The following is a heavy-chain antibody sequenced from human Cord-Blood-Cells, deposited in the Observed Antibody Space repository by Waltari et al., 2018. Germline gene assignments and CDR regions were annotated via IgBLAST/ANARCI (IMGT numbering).Heavy chain of an antibody. V-gene: IGHV3-7*01. J-gene: IGHJ3*02. CDR3: ARGLAGDDAFDI. CDR2: IKQDGSEK. Sequence: EVQLVESGGGLVQPGGSLRLSCAAPGFTFSCYWMSWVRQAPGKGLEWVANIKQDGSEKYYVDSVKGRFTISRDNAKNSLYLQMNSLRAEDTAVYYCARGLAGDDAFDIWGQGTMVTVSS. D-gene: IGHD2-21*01. CDR1: GFTFSCYW.